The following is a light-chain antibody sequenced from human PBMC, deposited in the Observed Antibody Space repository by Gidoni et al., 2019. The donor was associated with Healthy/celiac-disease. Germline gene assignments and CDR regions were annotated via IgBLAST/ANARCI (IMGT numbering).Light chain of an antibody. CDR3: QSYDSSLSGDVV. J-gene: IGLJ2*01. Sequence: QSVLTQPPSLSGAPGQRVTISCTGSSSHIEAGYDVHWYQQLPGTAPKLLIYGNSNRPSGVPDRFSGSKSGTSASLAITGLQAEDEADYYCQSYDSSLSGDVVFGGGTKLTVL. V-gene: IGLV1-40*01. CDR1: SSHIEAGYD. CDR2: GNS.